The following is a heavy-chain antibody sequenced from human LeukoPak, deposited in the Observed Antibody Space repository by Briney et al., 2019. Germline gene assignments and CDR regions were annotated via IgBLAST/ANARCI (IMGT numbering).Heavy chain of an antibody. CDR2: ISWNSGSI. J-gene: IGHJ6*02. CDR3: AKDIAAMGKYCYYGMDV. Sequence: PGRSLRLSCAASGFTFDDYAMHWVRQAPGKGLEWVSGISWNSGSIGYADSVKGRFTISRDNAKNSLYLQMNSLRAEDTALYYCAKDIAAMGKYCYYGMDVWGQGTTVTVSS. CDR1: GFTFDDYA. D-gene: IGHD5-18*01. V-gene: IGHV3-9*01.